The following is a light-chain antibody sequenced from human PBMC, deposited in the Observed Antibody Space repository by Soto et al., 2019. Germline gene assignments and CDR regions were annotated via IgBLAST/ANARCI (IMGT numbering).Light chain of an antibody. Sequence: QSVLTQAASMSGSPGQSVTISCAGTSSDIGGYNYVSWYQHHPGKAPKLIIYDVSSRPSGVSHRFSCSKSGNTASLTISGLQAEDEADYDRSSFPAVSPLFGTETK. V-gene: IGLV2-14*01. CDR2: DVS. CDR1: SSDIGGYNY. J-gene: IGLJ1*01. CDR3: SSFPAVSPL.